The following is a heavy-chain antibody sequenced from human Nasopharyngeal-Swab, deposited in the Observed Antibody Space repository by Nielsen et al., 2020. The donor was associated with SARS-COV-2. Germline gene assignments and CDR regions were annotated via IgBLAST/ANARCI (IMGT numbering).Heavy chain of an antibody. V-gene: IGHV1-3*01. CDR3: ARVTVVSDWYFDL. CDR2: INAGNGNT. D-gene: IGHD4-23*01. J-gene: IGHJ2*01. Sequence: ASVKVSCKASGYTFTSYAMHWVRQAPGQRLEWMGWINAGNGNTKYSQKFQGRVTITRDTSASTAYMELSSLRSEDTAVYYCARVTVVSDWYFDLWSRGTLVTVSS. CDR1: GYTFTSYA.